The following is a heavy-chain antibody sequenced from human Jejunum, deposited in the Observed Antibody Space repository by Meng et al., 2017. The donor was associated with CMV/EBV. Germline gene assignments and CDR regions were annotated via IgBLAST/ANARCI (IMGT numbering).Heavy chain of an antibody. CDR1: GFTFGTDW. CDR2: IKQDGTER. Sequence: SGFTFGTDWMNWVRQVPGRGLEWVANIKQDGTERYYVESVTGRFTISRNNAKNSLFLDMDGLRAEDTAVYYCARQKCGGDCDMDVWGQGTTVTVSS. J-gene: IGHJ6*02. D-gene: IGHD2-21*01. V-gene: IGHV3-7*01. CDR3: ARQKCGGDCDMDV.